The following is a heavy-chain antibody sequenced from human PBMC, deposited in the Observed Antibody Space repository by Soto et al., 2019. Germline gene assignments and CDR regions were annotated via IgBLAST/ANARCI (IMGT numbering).Heavy chain of an antibody. V-gene: IGHV4-31*03. J-gene: IGHJ4*01. Sequence: PSETLSLTGTVAHGSVRRAPFYSTWVRRHPGKVLEWIGYIYYSGNTYYRASLKSRVSISIDTSQNQFPLRLNSVTAAATAAQYSARSGSGSSDFNHCRKRPLVTVSS. CDR3: ARSGSGSSDFNH. CDR1: HGSVRRAPFY. CDR2: IYYSGNT. D-gene: IGHD6-13*01.